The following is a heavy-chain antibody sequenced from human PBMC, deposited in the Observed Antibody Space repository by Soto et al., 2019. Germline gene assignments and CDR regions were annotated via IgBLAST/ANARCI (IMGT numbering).Heavy chain of an antibody. CDR2: ISYDGSNK. CDR1: GFTFSSYS. J-gene: IGHJ4*02. V-gene: IGHV3-30*18. CDR3: AKYFDY. Sequence: GGSLRLSCAASGFTFSSYSMHWVRQAPGKGLEWVAVISYDGSNKYYADSVKGRFTISRDNSKNTLYLQMNSLRAEDTAVYYCAKYFDYWGQGTLVTVSS.